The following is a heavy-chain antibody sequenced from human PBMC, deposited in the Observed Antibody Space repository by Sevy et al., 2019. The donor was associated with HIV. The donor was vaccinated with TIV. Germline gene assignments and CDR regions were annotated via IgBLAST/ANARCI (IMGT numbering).Heavy chain of an antibody. J-gene: IGHJ4*02. CDR2: MNFNSGNT. V-gene: IGHV1-8*01. CDR1: GYTFTIYD. CDR3: ARGGTGNYYDLDY. Sequence: ASVKVSCKASGYTFTIYDINWVRQTSGQGLEWMGWMNFNSGNTGYAKKFEGRVSMTRDTSISTAYMELSSLTSEDTAMYYCARGGTGNYYDLDYWGQGTQVTVSS. D-gene: IGHD1-26*01.